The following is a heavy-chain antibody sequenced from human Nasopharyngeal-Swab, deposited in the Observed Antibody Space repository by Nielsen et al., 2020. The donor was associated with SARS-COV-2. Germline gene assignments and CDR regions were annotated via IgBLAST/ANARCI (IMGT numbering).Heavy chain of an antibody. Sequence: SETLSLTCTVSGGSVSSGRYYWSWIRQPPGKGLEWIGYIYYSGSTNYNPSLKSRVTISVDTSKNQFSLKLSSVTAADTAVYYCARGYSSSWFDYWGQGTLVTVSS. J-gene: IGHJ4*02. D-gene: IGHD6-13*01. CDR1: GGSVSSGRYY. V-gene: IGHV4-61*01. CDR2: IYYSGST. CDR3: ARGYSSSWFDY.